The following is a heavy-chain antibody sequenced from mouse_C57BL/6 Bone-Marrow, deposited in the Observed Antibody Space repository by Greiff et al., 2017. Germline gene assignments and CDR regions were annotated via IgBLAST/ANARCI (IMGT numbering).Heavy chain of an antibody. CDR3: TAPDDYAMDY. Sequence: VQLQQSGAELVRPGASVKLSCTASGFNIKDDYMHWVKQRPEQGLEWIGWIDPENGDTEYASKFQGQATITADTSSNTAYLQRSSLTSEDTAVYYCTAPDDYAMDYWGQGTSVTVSS. J-gene: IGHJ4*01. V-gene: IGHV14-4*01. CDR1: GFNIKDDY. CDR2: IDPENGDT.